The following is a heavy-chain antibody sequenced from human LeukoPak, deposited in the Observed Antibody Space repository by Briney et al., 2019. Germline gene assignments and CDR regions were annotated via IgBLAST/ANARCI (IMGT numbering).Heavy chain of an antibody. D-gene: IGHD1-26*01. CDR3: ARVLVGAKVAFDI. V-gene: IGHV1-2*06. Sequence: GASVKVSCKASGYTFTRYYMHWVRQAPGQGLEWMGRINPNSGGTNYAQKFQGRVTMTRDTSISTAYMELSRLRSDDTAVYYCARVLVGAKVAFDIWGQGTMVTVSS. CDR1: GYTFTRYY. J-gene: IGHJ3*02. CDR2: INPNSGGT.